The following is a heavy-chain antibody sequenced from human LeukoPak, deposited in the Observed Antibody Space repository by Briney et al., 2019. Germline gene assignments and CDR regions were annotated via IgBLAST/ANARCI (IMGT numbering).Heavy chain of an antibody. CDR2: IYYSGST. Sequence: SETLSLTCTVSGGSISSYYWSWIRQPPGKGLEWIGYIYYSGSTNYNPSLKSRVTISVDTSKNQFSLKPSSVTAADTAVYYCARVGYSYGYRALDYWGQGTLVTVSS. V-gene: IGHV4-59*01. CDR3: ARVGYSYGYRALDY. D-gene: IGHD5-18*01. J-gene: IGHJ4*02. CDR1: GGSISSYY.